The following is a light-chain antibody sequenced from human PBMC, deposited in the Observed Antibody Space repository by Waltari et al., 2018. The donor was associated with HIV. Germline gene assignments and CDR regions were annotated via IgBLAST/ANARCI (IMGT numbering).Light chain of an antibody. CDR2: GNS. J-gene: IGLJ1*01. Sequence: QSVLTQPPSVSGAPGQRVTISCTGSSSTIGAGYDVHWYQQLPGTAPKLLIYGNSNRPSGVPDRFSGSKSGTSASLAITGLQAEDEADYYCQSYDSSLSGSNYVFGTGTKVTVL. V-gene: IGLV1-40*01. CDR3: QSYDSSLSGSNYV. CDR1: SSTIGAGYD.